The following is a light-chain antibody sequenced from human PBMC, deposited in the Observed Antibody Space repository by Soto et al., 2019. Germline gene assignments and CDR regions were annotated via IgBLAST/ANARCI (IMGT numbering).Light chain of an antibody. Sequence: EIVLTQSPVTLSLSPGERATLSCRASQSVSSYLAWYQQKPGQAPRLLIYDAYNRATGIPARFSGSGSGTDFTLTISSLEPEDFAVYYCQHRKNWQVTFGQGTRLEIK. CDR3: QHRKNWQVT. CDR1: QSVSSY. V-gene: IGKV3-11*01. J-gene: IGKJ5*01. CDR2: DAY.